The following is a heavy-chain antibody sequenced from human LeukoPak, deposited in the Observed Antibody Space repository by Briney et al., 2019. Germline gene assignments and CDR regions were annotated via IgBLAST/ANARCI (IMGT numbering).Heavy chain of an antibody. CDR1: GFAFSRYG. J-gene: IGHJ4*02. D-gene: IGHD2-2*01. CDR2: ISYDGSTE. Sequence: PGGSLRLSCAASGFAFSRYGVHWVRQAPGKGLEWVAVISYDGSTEYYIDSVKGRFTISRDNSKNTLYLQMNSLRAEDTAVYYCAKETYSTSWQLDSWGQGTLVTVSS. V-gene: IGHV3-30*18. CDR3: AKETYSTSWQLDS.